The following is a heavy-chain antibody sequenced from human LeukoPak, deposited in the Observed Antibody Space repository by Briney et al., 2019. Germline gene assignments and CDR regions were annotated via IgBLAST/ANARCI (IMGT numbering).Heavy chain of an antibody. V-gene: IGHV3-66*01. Sequence: PGGSLRLSCAASGFTVSSNYMSWARQAPGKGLEWVSVIYSGGSTYYADSVKGRFTISRDNSKNTLHLQMNSLRAEDTAVYYCARAIAGGFDPWGQGTLVTVSS. D-gene: IGHD6-13*01. CDR3: ARAIAGGFDP. CDR2: IYSGGST. CDR1: GFTVSSNY. J-gene: IGHJ5*02.